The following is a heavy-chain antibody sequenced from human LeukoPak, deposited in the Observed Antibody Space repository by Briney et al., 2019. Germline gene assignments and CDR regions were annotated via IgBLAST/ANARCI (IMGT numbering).Heavy chain of an antibody. J-gene: IGHJ4*02. Sequence: SETLSLTWAVYGGFFSGYYWSWIRQPPGNGLEWIGEINHSGSTDYNPSLKSRVTISVDPSKNQFSLKLSSVTAADTAVYYCARHPRGKERYFDYWGQGTLVTVSS. CDR1: GGFFSGYY. V-gene: IGHV4-34*01. D-gene: IGHD3-16*01. CDR2: INHSGST. CDR3: ARHPRGKERYFDY.